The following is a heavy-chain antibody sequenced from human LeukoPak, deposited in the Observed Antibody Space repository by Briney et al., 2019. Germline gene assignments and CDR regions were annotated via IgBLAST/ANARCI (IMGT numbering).Heavy chain of an antibody. D-gene: IGHD3-22*01. CDR1: GFTFSSYA. V-gene: IGHV3-64*01. Sequence: GGSLRLSCAASGFTFSSYAMHWVRQAPGKGLEYVSAISSNGGSTYYANSVKGRFTISRDNCKNTLYLQMGSLRAEDMAVYYCAREWEYYGSSGSDDAFDIWGQGTMVTVSS. J-gene: IGHJ3*02. CDR2: ISSNGGST. CDR3: AREWEYYGSSGSDDAFDI.